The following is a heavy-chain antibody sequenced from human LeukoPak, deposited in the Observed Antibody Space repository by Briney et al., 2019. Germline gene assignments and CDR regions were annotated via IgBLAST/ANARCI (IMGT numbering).Heavy chain of an antibody. J-gene: IGHJ6*02. CDR3: AKDPRITIPYGMDV. CDR2: ISGSGGST. V-gene: IGHV3-23*01. D-gene: IGHD3-9*01. CDR1: GFTLSSYA. Sequence: GGSLRLSCAASGFTLSSYAMSWVRQAPGKGLEWVSAISGSGGSTYYADSVKGRFTISRDNSKNTLYLQMNSLRAEDTAVYYCAKDPRITIPYGMDVWGQGTTVTVSS.